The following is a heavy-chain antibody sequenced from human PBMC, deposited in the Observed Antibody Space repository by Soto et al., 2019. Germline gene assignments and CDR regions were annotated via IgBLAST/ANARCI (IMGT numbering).Heavy chain of an antibody. CDR3: ASQTTVFGSGSYLGS. D-gene: IGHD3-10*01. Sequence: SETLSLTCAVYGGSFSGYYWTWIRQPPGTGLEWIGEINHSGSTNYNPSLKSRVTISVDTSKNQFSLKLTSVTAADTAVYYCASQTTVFGSGSYLGSGGQGTLVTVS. CDR1: GGSFSGYY. V-gene: IGHV4-34*01. J-gene: IGHJ4*02. CDR2: INHSGST.